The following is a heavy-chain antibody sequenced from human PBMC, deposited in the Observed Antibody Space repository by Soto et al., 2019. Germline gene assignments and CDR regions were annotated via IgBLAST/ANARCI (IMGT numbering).Heavy chain of an antibody. CDR2: IVVGSGNT. Sequence: SVKVSCKASGFTFTSSAVQWVRQARGQRLEWIGWIVVGSGNTNYAQKFQERVTITRDMSTSTAYMELSSLRSEDTAVYYCAADVGAINYYGMDVWGQGTTVTVSS. J-gene: IGHJ6*02. CDR3: AADVGAINYYGMDV. V-gene: IGHV1-58*01. CDR1: GFTFTSSA. D-gene: IGHD1-26*01.